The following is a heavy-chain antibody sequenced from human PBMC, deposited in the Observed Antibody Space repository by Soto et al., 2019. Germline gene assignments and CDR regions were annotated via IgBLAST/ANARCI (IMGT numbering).Heavy chain of an antibody. CDR2: ISDDGSST. J-gene: IGHJ3*02. Sequence: GGSLRLSCAASGFTFSSYGIHLVRQAPGKGLEWVAVISDDGSSTSYADSVKGRFTISRDNAKNTLYLQMNSLRAEDTAVYYCARVDPKRPQSFDIWGQGTMVTVSS. D-gene: IGHD1-1*01. V-gene: IGHV3-30*12. CDR1: GFTFSSYG. CDR3: ARVDPKRPQSFDI.